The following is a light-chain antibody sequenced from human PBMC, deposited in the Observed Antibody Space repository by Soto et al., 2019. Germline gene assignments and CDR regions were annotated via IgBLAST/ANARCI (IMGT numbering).Light chain of an antibody. V-gene: IGKV3-15*01. J-gene: IGKJ1*01. Sequence: EIVMTQSPATLSVSPGERATLSCRASQSVSNNLAWYQQRPGQAPRLLIYGASTRATGIPARFSGSGSGTEFTLTISSLQSEDYAVYYCQQYNNWPPWTFGQGTKVEVK. CDR3: QQYNNWPPWT. CDR1: QSVSNN. CDR2: GAS.